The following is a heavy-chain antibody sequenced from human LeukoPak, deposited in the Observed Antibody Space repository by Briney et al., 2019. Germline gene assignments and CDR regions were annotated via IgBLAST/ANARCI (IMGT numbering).Heavy chain of an antibody. V-gene: IGHV4-4*07. CDR3: ARNYYDRSNFDY. CDR2: IYNSGTT. D-gene: IGHD3-22*01. J-gene: IGHJ4*02. CDR1: GGSISSYY. Sequence: SETLSLTCTVSGGSISSYYWTWIRQPAGKGLEWIGRIYNSGTTNYNPSLKSRVTMSVDTSKNQFSLRLSSVTAADTAVYHCARNYYDRSNFDYWGQGTLVTVSS.